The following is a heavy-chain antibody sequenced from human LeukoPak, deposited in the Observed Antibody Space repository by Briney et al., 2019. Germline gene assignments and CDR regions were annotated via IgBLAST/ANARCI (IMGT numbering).Heavy chain of an antibody. V-gene: IGHV2-5*02. Sequence: SGPTLVNPAQTLTLTCTFFGFSLSTHGMGVGWIRQPPGKALEWLALIFWDDDERYSPSLKSRLTITKDTFKNQVVLTMTNMDPVDTATYYCAHRHNLGVTGPVITFDSWGQGTLVTVSS. CDR3: AHRHNLGVTGPVITFDS. J-gene: IGHJ5*01. CDR1: GFSLSTHGMG. D-gene: IGHD2-21*02. CDR2: IFWDDDE.